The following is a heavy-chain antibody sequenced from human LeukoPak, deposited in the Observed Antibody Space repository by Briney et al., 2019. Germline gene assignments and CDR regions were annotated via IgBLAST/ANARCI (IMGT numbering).Heavy chain of an antibody. V-gene: IGHV1-18*01. D-gene: IGHD2-15*01. CDR2: ISAYNGNT. Sequence: ASVKVSCKASGYTFTSYGISWVRQAPGQGLEWMGWISAYNGNTNHAQKLQGRVTMTTDTSTSTAYMELRSLRSDDTAVYYCARQSLYCSGGSCYSARYGMDVWGQGTTVTVSS. CDR1: GYTFTSYG. CDR3: ARQSLYCSGGSCYSARYGMDV. J-gene: IGHJ6*02.